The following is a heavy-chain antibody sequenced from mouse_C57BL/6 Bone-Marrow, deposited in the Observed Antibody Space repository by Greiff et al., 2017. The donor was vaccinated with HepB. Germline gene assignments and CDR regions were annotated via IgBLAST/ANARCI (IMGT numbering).Heavy chain of an antibody. Sequence: QVTLKESGPGILQPSQTLSLTCSSSGFSLSTFGMGVGWLRQPPGKGLEWLAHIWWDDDKYYNPALKSRLTISKDTSKNQVFLKIANVDTADTATYYCARPYGNCDAMDDWGQGTSVTVSS. D-gene: IGHD2-1*01. V-gene: IGHV8-8*01. J-gene: IGHJ4*01. CDR1: GFSLSTFGMG. CDR2: IWWDDDK. CDR3: ARPYGNCDAMDD.